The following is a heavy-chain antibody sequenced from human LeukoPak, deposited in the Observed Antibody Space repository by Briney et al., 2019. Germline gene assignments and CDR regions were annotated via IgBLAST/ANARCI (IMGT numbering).Heavy chain of an antibody. J-gene: IGHJ4*02. Sequence: GASVKVSCKASGGTFSSYAISWVRQAPGQGLEWMGGIIPIFGTANYAQKFQGRVTITADESTSTAYMELRSLRSDDTAMYYCARGTYYYDSSGYLWGQGTLVTVSS. D-gene: IGHD3-22*01. CDR1: GGTFSSYA. CDR3: ARGTYYYDSSGYL. V-gene: IGHV1-69*13. CDR2: IIPIFGTA.